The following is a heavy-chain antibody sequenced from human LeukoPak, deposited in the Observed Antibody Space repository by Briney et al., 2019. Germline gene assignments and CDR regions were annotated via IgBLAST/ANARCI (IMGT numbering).Heavy chain of an antibody. Sequence: SETLSLTCAVSGGSISSSNWWSWVRQPPGKGLEWIGEISHSGSTNYNPSLKSRVTISVDTSKSQFSLKLSSVTAADTAVYYCARLHSRFYYYYMDVWGKGTTVTVSS. J-gene: IGHJ6*03. CDR2: ISHSGST. D-gene: IGHD6-13*01. CDR3: ARLHSRFYYYYMDV. CDR1: GGSISSSNW. V-gene: IGHV4-4*02.